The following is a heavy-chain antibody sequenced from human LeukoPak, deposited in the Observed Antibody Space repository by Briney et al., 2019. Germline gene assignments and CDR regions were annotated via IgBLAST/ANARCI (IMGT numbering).Heavy chain of an antibody. CDR2: IWYDGSNK. Sequence: LRLSXAXSGXTFSSYGMHWVRQAPGKGVEWVAVIWYDGSNKYYADSVKGRFTISRDNSKTTLYLQMNSLRAEDTAVYYCARETYYYDSSGYYLLSGGVVDYWGQGTLVTVSS. J-gene: IGHJ4*02. CDR3: ARETYYYDSSGYYLLSGGVVDY. CDR1: GXTFSSYG. V-gene: IGHV3-33*01. D-gene: IGHD3-22*01.